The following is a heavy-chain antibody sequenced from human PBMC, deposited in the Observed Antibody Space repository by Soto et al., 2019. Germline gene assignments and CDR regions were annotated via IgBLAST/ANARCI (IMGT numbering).Heavy chain of an antibody. Sequence: GGSPRLSCAASGFTFSSYEMHWVRQAPGKGLEWISYISSTGSGTLYADSVRGRFTMSRDNTKNSVSLQMSSLRAEDTAVYYCVRDLHEPLATDALRVANWGQGTQVTVSS. CDR3: VRDLHEPLATDALRVAN. J-gene: IGHJ4*02. D-gene: IGHD2-8*02. CDR1: GFTFSSYE. V-gene: IGHV3-48*03. CDR2: ISSTGSGT.